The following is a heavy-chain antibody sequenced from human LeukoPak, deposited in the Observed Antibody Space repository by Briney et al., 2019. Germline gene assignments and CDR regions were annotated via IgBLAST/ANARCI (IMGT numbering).Heavy chain of an antibody. CDR2: IRYDGSNK. CDR3: AKGSWDYVRGSYPDFDY. J-gene: IGHJ4*02. V-gene: IGHV3-30*02. Sequence: PGGSLRLSCAASGFTFSSYGMHWVRQAPGKGLEWVAFIRYDGSNKYYADSVKGRFTISRDNSKNPLYLQMNSLRAEDTAVYYCAKGSWDYVRGSYPDFDYWGQGTLVTVSS. CDR1: GFTFSSYG. D-gene: IGHD3-16*02.